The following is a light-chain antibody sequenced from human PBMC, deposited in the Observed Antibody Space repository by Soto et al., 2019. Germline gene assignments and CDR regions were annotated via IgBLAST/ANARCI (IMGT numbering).Light chain of an antibody. CDR2: EVS. CDR1: SSDVGGYNY. V-gene: IGLV2-14*01. Sequence: QSAPTQPASGSGSPGQSITISCTGTSSDVGGYNYVSWYQQHPGKAPKLMIYEVSNRPSGVSNRFSGSKSGNTASLTISGLQAEDEADYYCSSYTSSSTRVFGGGTKLTIL. CDR3: SSYTSSSTRV. J-gene: IGLJ2*01.